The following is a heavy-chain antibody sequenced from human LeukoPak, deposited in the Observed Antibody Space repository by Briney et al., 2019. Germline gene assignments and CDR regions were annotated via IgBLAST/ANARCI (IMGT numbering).Heavy chain of an antibody. CDR2: IYHSGCT. D-gene: IGHD3-3*01. J-gene: IGHJ4*02. CDR1: GYSFSIGYY. V-gene: IGHV4-38-2*01. Sequence: KPSETLSLTCAVSGYSFSIGYYWGWIRQPPGRGLELIGSIYHSGCTHYNPSLKSRVTVSVATSKNQFSMKLSSVTAADAAVSYWARHLDFWSGYYSDYWGQGTLVTVSS. CDR3: ARHLDFWSGYYSDY.